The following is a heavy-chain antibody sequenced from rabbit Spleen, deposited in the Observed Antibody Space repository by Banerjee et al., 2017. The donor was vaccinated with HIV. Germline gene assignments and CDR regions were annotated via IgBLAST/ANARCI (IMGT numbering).Heavy chain of an antibody. CDR1: GFSFSDRDV. CDR2: INTYTGKS. CDR3: ARALIGIIGWNFYL. D-gene: IGHD1-1*01. V-gene: IGHV1S45*01. J-gene: IGHJ4*01. Sequence: QEQLEESGGGLVKPEGSLTLTCKASGFSFSDRDVMCWVRQAPGKGLEWIACINTYTGKSVYACWATGRFTISRSSSITVTLQMTSMTAADTATYFCARALIGIIGWNFYLWGPGTLVTVS.